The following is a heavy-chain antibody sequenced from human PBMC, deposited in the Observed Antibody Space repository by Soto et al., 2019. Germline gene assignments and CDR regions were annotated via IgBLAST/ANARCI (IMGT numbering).Heavy chain of an antibody. CDR3: ARGGGNFDY. D-gene: IGHD1-26*01. CDR2: INQDGSEK. CDR1: GFTSSSYW. J-gene: IGHJ4*02. Sequence: GGSLRLSCAASGFTSSSYWMSWVRQAPGKGLEWVANINQDGSEKYYVDSVKGRFTISRDNAKISLYLQMNSLRAEDTAVFYCARGGGNFDYWGQGTLVTVSS. V-gene: IGHV3-7*01.